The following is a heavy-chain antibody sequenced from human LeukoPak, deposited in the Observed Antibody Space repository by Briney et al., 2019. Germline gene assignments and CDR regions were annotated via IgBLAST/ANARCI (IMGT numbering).Heavy chain of an antibody. D-gene: IGHD2-15*01. V-gene: IGHV4-31*03. CDR3: AREGSRTHGWFDP. CDR2: IYYSGST. CDR1: GGSISSGGYY. Sequence: SETLSLTCTVSGGSISSGGYYWSWVRQHPGKGLEWLGYIYYSGSTYYNPSLKSRVTISVDTSKNQFSLKLSSVTAADTAVYYCAREGSRTHGWFDPWGQGTLVTVSS. J-gene: IGHJ5*02.